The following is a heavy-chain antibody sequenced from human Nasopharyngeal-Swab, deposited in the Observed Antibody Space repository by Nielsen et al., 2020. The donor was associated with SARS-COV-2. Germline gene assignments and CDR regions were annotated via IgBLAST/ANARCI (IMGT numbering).Heavy chain of an antibody. V-gene: IGHV4-4*07. CDR3: ARLALGYCTNGVCYQGFDP. Sequence: SETLSLTCSVSGGSINNYYWSWIRQPAGKGLEWIGRIYFSGSTNYNPSLKSRVTMSVDMSKNQFSLKLSSVTAADTAVYYCARLALGYCTNGVCYQGFDPWGQGTLVTVSS. CDR2: IYFSGST. CDR1: GGSINNYY. J-gene: IGHJ5*02. D-gene: IGHD2-8*01.